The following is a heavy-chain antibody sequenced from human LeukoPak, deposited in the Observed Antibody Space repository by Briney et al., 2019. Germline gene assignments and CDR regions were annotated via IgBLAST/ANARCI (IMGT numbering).Heavy chain of an antibody. V-gene: IGHV3-21*01. Sequence: KSGGSLRLSCAASGFTFSSYSMNWVRQAPGKGLEWVSSISSSSSYIYYADSVKGRFTISRDNAKNSLYLQMNSLRAEDTAVYYCARDRSLSGGDCYNYWGQGTLVAVSS. D-gene: IGHD2-21*02. CDR3: ARDRSLSGGDCYNY. J-gene: IGHJ4*02. CDR1: GFTFSSYS. CDR2: ISSSSSYI.